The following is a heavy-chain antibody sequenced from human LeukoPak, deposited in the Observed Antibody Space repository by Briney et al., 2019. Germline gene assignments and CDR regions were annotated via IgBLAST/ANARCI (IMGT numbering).Heavy chain of an antibody. Sequence: PGGALRLSCAASGCTFSNYWMSWVRQAPGKGLEGVANIKQDGSEKYYVDSVKGRFTISRDNTKNSLYLQMNSLRAEDTAVYYCARVAYSGSWYNWFDPWGQGTLVTVSS. CDR3: ARVAYSGSWYNWFDP. D-gene: IGHD6-13*01. CDR1: GCTFSNYW. CDR2: IKQDGSEK. J-gene: IGHJ5*02. V-gene: IGHV3-7*01.